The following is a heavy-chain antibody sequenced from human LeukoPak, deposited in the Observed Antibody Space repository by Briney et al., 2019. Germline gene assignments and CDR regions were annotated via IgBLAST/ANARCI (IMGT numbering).Heavy chain of an antibody. V-gene: IGHV4-30-2*01. D-gene: IGHD2/OR15-2a*01. J-gene: IGHJ4*02. CDR2: LYHSGGT. Sequence: SETLSLTCTVSGDSISSGDYFWSWIRQPPGKGLEWIGYLYHSGGTYYNPSLKSRVTISVDRSKNQFSLRLSSVTAADTAVHYCARGLPFRYYFDSWGQGTLVTVSS. CDR3: ARGLPFRYYFDS. CDR1: GDSISSGDYF.